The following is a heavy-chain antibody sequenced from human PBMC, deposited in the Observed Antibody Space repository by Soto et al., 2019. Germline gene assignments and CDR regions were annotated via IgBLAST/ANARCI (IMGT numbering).Heavy chain of an antibody. V-gene: IGHV3-66*01. CDR3: ARAYGVAAGAYYYYGMDV. Sequence: GESLKISCAASGFTVSSNYMSWVRQAPGKGLEWVSVIYSGGSTYYADSVKGRFTISRDNSKNTLYLQMNSLRAEDTAVYYCARAYGVAAGAYYYYGMDVWGQGTTVTVSS. D-gene: IGHD6-13*01. CDR1: GFTVSSNY. J-gene: IGHJ6*02. CDR2: IYSGGST.